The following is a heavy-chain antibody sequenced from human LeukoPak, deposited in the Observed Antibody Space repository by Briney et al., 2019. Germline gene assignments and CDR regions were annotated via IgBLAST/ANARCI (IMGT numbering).Heavy chain of an antibody. CDR1: GYTFTSYY. V-gene: IGHV1-8*02. Sequence: ASVKVSCKASGYTFTSYYMHWVRQATGQGLEWMGWMNPNSGNTGYAQKFQGRVTMTRNTSISTAYMELSSLRSEDTAVYYCARGSFSSSSDYWGQGTLVTVSP. D-gene: IGHD6-6*01. CDR3: ARGSFSSSSDY. J-gene: IGHJ4*02. CDR2: MNPNSGNT.